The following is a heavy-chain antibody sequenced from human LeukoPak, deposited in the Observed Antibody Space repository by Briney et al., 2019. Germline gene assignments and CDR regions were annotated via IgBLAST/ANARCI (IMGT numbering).Heavy chain of an antibody. J-gene: IGHJ4*02. Sequence: SETLSLTCTVSGGSISSYYWSWIRQPPGKGLEWIGYIYYSGSTNYNPSLKSRVTISVDTSKNQFSLKLSSVTAADTAVYYCARLWYSSGWDPYFDYWGQGTLVTVSS. V-gene: IGHV4-59*01. CDR2: IYYSGST. CDR3: ARLWYSSGWDPYFDY. CDR1: GGSISSYY. D-gene: IGHD6-19*01.